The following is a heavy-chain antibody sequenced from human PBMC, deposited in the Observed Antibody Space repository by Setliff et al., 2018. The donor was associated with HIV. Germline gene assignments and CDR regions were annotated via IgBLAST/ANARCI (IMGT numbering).Heavy chain of an antibody. Sequence: RASVKVSCKTSGYTFTTYDINWVRQATGQGLEWMGWMNPNSGYTGYAQKFQGRVTMTRNTSISTAYMELSSLRSDDTAVYYCAVLVAAAGIFDNWGQGTLVTVS. CDR3: AVLVAAAGIFDN. V-gene: IGHV1-8*02. J-gene: IGHJ4*02. CDR2: MNPNSGYT. D-gene: IGHD6-13*01. CDR1: GYTFTTYD.